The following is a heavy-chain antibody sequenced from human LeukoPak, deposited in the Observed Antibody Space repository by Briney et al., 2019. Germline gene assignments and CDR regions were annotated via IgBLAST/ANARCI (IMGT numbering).Heavy chain of an antibody. CDR3: ARDPGRYGDYRDDAFDI. D-gene: IGHD4-17*01. Sequence: LPGGSRRLSCAASGFTVSSNYMSWVRQAPGKGLEWVSVIYSGGSTYYADSVKGRFTISRDNSKNTLYLQMNSLRAEDTAVYYCARDPGRYGDYRDDAFDIWGQGTMVTVSS. V-gene: IGHV3-66*01. CDR1: GFTVSSNY. J-gene: IGHJ3*02. CDR2: IYSGGST.